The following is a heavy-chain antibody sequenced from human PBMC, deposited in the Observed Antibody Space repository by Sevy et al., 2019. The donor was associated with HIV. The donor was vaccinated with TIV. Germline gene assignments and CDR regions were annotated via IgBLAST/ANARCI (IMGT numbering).Heavy chain of an antibody. D-gene: IGHD6-6*01. J-gene: IGHJ4*02. Sequence: GGFLRLSCAASGFTFSSYSMNWVRQAPGKGLEWVSSISTSSSYIYYADSVKGRFTISRDKAKNSLYLQMNSLRAEDTAVYYCASGSEMYSSSGAQDYWGQGTLVTVSS. CDR3: ASGSEMYSSSGAQDY. CDR1: GFTFSSYS. CDR2: ISTSSSYI. V-gene: IGHV3-21*01.